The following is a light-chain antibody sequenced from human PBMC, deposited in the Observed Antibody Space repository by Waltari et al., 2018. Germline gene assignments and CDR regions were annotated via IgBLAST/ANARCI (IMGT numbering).Light chain of an antibody. CDR1: SSNIGAGYD. CDR2: GDN. V-gene: IGLV1-40*01. Sequence: QSVLTQPPSVSGAPGQRVAISCAGSSSNIGAGYDLHWYQQVPGTAPKLLIYGDNNRPSGVPDRISGSKSGTSGSLAISGLQAEDEADYYCQSYDSSVSGWVFGGGTKLTVL. J-gene: IGLJ3*02. CDR3: QSYDSSVSGWV.